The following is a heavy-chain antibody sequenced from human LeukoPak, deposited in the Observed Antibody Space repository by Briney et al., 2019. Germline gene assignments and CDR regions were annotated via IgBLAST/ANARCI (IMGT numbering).Heavy chain of an antibody. V-gene: IGHV3-21*01. Sequence: GGSLRLSCAASAFTFSSYSMNWVRQAPGKGLEWVSSISSSSSYIYYADSVKGRFTISRDNAKNSLYLQMNGLRAEDTAVYYCAREPRLTDAFDIWGQGTMVTVSS. CDR1: AFTFSSYS. D-gene: IGHD3-16*01. CDR3: AREPRLTDAFDI. J-gene: IGHJ3*02. CDR2: ISSSSSYI.